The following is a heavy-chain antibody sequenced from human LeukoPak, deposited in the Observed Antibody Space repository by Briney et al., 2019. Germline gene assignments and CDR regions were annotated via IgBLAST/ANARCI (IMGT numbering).Heavy chain of an antibody. CDR3: ARHSGSLYYDSTIFDY. J-gene: IGHJ4*02. Sequence: PSETLSLTCNVSGGSISSYYWSWIRQPPGKGLEGIGYIYYSGSTNYNPSLKSRVIISVDTSKNQFSLKLSSVTAADTAVYYCARHSGSLYYDSTIFDYWGQGTLVTVSS. V-gene: IGHV4-59*08. CDR1: GGSISSYY. D-gene: IGHD3-22*01. CDR2: IYYSGST.